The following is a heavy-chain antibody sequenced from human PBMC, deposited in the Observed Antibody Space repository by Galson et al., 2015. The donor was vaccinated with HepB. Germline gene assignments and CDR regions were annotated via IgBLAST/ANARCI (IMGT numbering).Heavy chain of an antibody. D-gene: IGHD1-26*01. J-gene: IGHJ4*02. CDR3: ARGDHSGGYFTIDFDY. CDR1: GFTFSNFG. Sequence: SLRLSCAASGFTFSNFGMHWARQAPGKGLEWVALIWNDGSNEYYAASVKGRFTISRDNAKNTLYLQMYSLRAEDTAMYYCARGDHSGGYFTIDFDYWGQGTLLTVSS. CDR2: IWNDGSNE. V-gene: IGHV3-33*01.